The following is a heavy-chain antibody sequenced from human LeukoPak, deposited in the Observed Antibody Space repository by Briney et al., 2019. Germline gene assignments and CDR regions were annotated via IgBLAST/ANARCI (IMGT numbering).Heavy chain of an antibody. CDR3: ARGPLGRNGDYFDY. Sequence: ASVQVSCKASGYTFTSYAIQWVRQAPGQRLEWMGWINAGNGNTKYSQKFQGRVTITRDTSASTAYMELSSLRSEDTAVYYCARGPLGRNGDYFDYWGQGTLVTVSS. CDR1: GYTFTSYA. V-gene: IGHV1-3*01. D-gene: IGHD7-27*01. J-gene: IGHJ4*02. CDR2: INAGNGNT.